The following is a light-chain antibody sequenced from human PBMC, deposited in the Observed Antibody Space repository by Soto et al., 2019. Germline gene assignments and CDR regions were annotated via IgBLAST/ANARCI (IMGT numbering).Light chain of an antibody. Sequence: QTVETQEPSFSVSPGETVTLTCGLNSGSVSTSYYPGWYQQTPGQAPRTLIYATNKRSSGVPDRFSGSILGNKAALTITGAQADDESDYYCVLYMVSDIVVFGGGTQLTVL. CDR3: VLYMVSDIVV. CDR2: ATN. CDR1: SGSVSTSYY. V-gene: IGLV8-61*01. J-gene: IGLJ2*01.